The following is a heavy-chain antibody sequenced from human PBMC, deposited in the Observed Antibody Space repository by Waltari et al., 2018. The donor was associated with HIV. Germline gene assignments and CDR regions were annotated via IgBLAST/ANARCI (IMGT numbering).Heavy chain of an antibody. CDR2: IYYSGST. V-gene: IGHV4-39*07. CDR3: ARELKARGVVVVPAAIFDY. Sequence: QLQLQESGPGLVKPSETLSLTCTVSGGSISSSSYYWGWIRQPPGKGLEWIGSIYYSGSTYYNPSLKSRVTISVDTSKNQFSLKLSSVTAADTAVYYCARELKARGVVVVPAAIFDYWGQGTLVTVSS. D-gene: IGHD2-2*02. J-gene: IGHJ4*02. CDR1: GGSISSSSYY.